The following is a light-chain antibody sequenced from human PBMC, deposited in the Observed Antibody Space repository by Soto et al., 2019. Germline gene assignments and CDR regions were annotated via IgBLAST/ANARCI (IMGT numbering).Light chain of an antibody. V-gene: IGKV1-12*01. Sequence: DIQLAQSPSSVSASVGDRVTITCRASRGLAGWLGWYQQKPGTAPKLLISGASSLQNGVPSRFSGNGSGTEFSLTISSLQPDDFATYFCQQASSFPITFGHGTRLEFK. CDR1: RGLAGW. J-gene: IGKJ5*01. CDR2: GAS. CDR3: QQASSFPIT.